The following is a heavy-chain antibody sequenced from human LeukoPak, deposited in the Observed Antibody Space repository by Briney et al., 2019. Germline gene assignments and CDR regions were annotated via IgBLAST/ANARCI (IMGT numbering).Heavy chain of an antibody. CDR2: ISSSSTYI. D-gene: IGHD5-18*01. Sequence: GGCLRLSCAASGFSFRSYSMNWVRQAPGKGLEWVSFISSSSTYIYYADSMKGRFTISRDNAKNSLFLQMNRLRAQDTALYYCAKDRGEGSGYSYGLDAFDIWGQGTMVTVSS. V-gene: IGHV3-21*04. CDR1: GFSFRSYS. J-gene: IGHJ3*02. CDR3: AKDRGEGSGYSYGLDAFDI.